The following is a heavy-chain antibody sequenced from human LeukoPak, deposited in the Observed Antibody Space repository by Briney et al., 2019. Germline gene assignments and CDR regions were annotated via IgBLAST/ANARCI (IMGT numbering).Heavy chain of an antibody. J-gene: IGHJ4*02. Sequence: GGSLRLSCAASGFSFSSYAMSWVRQAPGKGLEWVSALSGTGRSTYYADSVRGRFTISRDNSKNTLFLQVNSLRAEDTAVYYCAKGGDSSSWLFDFWGQGTLVTVSS. CDR3: AKGGDSSSWLFDF. D-gene: IGHD6-13*01. V-gene: IGHV3-23*01. CDR1: GFSFSSYA. CDR2: LSGTGRST.